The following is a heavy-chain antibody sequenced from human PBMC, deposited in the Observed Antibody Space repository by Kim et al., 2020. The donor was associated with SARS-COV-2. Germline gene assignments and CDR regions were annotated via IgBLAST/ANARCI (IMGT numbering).Heavy chain of an antibody. CDR3: ARAFSLSGTRGPLRYYYYGMDV. Sequence: GGSLRLSCAASGFTFSSYDMHWVRQATGKGLEWVSAIGTAGDTYYPGSVKGRFTISRENAKNSLYLQMNSLRAGDTAVYYCARAFSLSGTRGPLRYYYYGMDVWGQGTTVTVSS. V-gene: IGHV3-13*04. J-gene: IGHJ6*02. CDR1: GFTFSSYD. D-gene: IGHD1-7*01. CDR2: IGTAGDT.